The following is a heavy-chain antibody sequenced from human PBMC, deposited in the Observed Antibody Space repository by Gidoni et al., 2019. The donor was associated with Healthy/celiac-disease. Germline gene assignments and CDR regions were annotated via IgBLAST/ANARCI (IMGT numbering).Heavy chain of an antibody. V-gene: IGHV1-69*01. D-gene: IGHD6-19*01. CDR3: ARDQEGGWTFQH. CDR1: GGTFSSYA. CDR2: IIPIFGTA. J-gene: IGHJ1*01. Sequence: QVQLVQSGAEVKKPGSSVKVSCKASGGTFSSYAISWVRQAPGHGLEWVGGIIPIFGTANYAQKFQGRVTITADAATSTAYMELSSLRSEDTAVYYCARDQEGGWTFQHWGQGTLVTVSS.